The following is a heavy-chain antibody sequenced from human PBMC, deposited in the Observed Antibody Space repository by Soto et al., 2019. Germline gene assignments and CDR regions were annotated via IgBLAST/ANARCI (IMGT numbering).Heavy chain of an antibody. Sequence: QVQLQQWGAGLLKPSETLSLTCAVYGGSFSGYYWSWIRQPPGKGLEWSGEINYSGSTNYTPSLKGRVEVSVDTLLSQLAMNLITVTSAYADVYYCARESGKERPYY. D-gene: IGHD1-1*01. CDR1: GGSFSGYY. J-gene: IGHJ6*01. CDR3: ARESGKERPYY. CDR2: INYSGST. V-gene: IGHV4-34*01.